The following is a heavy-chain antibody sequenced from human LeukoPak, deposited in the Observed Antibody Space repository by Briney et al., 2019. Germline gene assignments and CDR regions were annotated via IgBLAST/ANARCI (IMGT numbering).Heavy chain of an antibody. CDR1: GFTFSSYA. CDR3: ARIGNVPAAIFYYYYYMDV. Sequence: AGGSLRLSCAASGFTFSSYAMSWVRQAPGKGLEWVSAISGSGGSTYYADSVKGRFTISRDNAKNPLYLQMNSLRAEDTAVYYCARIGNVPAAIFYYYYYMDVWGKGTTVTVSS. V-gene: IGHV3-23*01. CDR2: ISGSGGST. D-gene: IGHD2-2*02. J-gene: IGHJ6*03.